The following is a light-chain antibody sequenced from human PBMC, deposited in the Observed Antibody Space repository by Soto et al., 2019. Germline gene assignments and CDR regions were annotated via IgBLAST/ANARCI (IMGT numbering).Light chain of an antibody. J-gene: IGLJ3*02. CDR2: EGS. V-gene: IGLV2-23*01. Sequence: QSALTQPASVSGSPGQSITISCTGTISDVGSYDLVSWYQQHPDKAPKLMIYEGSKRPSGVSSRFSGSKSGNTASLTISGLQAEDEADYYCCSYAGRSTSWVFGGGTKLTVL. CDR3: CSYAGRSTSWV. CDR1: ISDVGSYDL.